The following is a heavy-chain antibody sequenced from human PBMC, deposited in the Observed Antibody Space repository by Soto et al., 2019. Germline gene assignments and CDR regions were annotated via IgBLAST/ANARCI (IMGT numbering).Heavy chain of an antibody. CDR3: ARSSSGYYGSGSYYQVYGPLFDY. D-gene: IGHD3-10*01. J-gene: IGHJ4*02. V-gene: IGHV4-59*08. CDR2: IYYSGST. Sequence: SETLSLTCTVSGGSISSYYWSWIRQPPGKGLEWIGYIYYSGSTNYNPSLKSRVTISVDTSKNQFSLKLSSVTAADTAVYYCARSSSGYYGSGSYYQVYGPLFDYWGQGTLVTVSS. CDR1: GGSISSYY.